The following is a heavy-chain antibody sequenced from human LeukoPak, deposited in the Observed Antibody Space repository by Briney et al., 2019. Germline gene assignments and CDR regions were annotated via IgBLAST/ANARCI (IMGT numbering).Heavy chain of an antibody. J-gene: IGHJ5*02. CDR2: INTDTGKP. Sequence: ASVKVSCKASGYTFSNYALNWVRQAPGQGLEWMGWINTDTGKPTYAQGFTGRFVFSLDTSVSTAYLQISSLQAADTAVYYCARFPHPYCSSASCPNWLDPWGQGTLVTVSS. CDR3: ARFPHPYCSSASCPNWLDP. CDR1: GYTFSNYA. V-gene: IGHV7-4-1*02. D-gene: IGHD2-2*01.